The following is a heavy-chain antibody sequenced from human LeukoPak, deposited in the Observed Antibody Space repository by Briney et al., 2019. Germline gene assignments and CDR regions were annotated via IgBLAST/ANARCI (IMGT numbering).Heavy chain of an antibody. CDR1: GGSISSGSYY. CDR2: IYTSGST. CDR3: ARRGGPGGY. J-gene: IGHJ4*02. V-gene: IGHV4-61*02. D-gene: IGHD3-10*01. Sequence: SQTLSLTCTVSGGSISSGSYYWSWIRQPAGKGLEWIGRIYTSGSTNYNPSLKSRVTISVDTSKNQFSLKLSSVTAADTAFYYCARRGGPGGYWGQGTLVTVSS.